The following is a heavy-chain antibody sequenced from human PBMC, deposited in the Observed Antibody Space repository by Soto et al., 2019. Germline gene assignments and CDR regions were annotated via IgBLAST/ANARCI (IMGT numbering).Heavy chain of an antibody. CDR3: ARDYGSADTTMAIDY. Sequence: GGSLRLSCAASGFTFSIYWMHWVRQAPGKGLVWVSRINSDGSNTTYADSVKGRFTISRDNAKNTLYLHMNSLRAEDTAVYYCARDYGSADTTMAIDYWGQGTLVTVSS. CDR2: INSDGSNT. D-gene: IGHD5-18*01. J-gene: IGHJ4*02. CDR1: GFTFSIYW. V-gene: IGHV3-74*01.